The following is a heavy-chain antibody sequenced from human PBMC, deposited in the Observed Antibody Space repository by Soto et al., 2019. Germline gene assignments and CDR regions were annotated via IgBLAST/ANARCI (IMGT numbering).Heavy chain of an antibody. D-gene: IGHD3-22*01. V-gene: IGHV3-15*07. CDR1: GFAFSNAW. CDR3: TTDSYTSVIVVRFDY. Sequence: GGSLRLSCAASGFAFSNAWINWVRQAPGKGLEWVGRIKSKGHGGTTDFAAPVRGRFAISRDDSRNLVYMQMNSLNTEDAAVYYCTTDSYTSVIVVRFDYWGHGTLVTVSS. J-gene: IGHJ4*01. CDR2: IKSKGHGGTT.